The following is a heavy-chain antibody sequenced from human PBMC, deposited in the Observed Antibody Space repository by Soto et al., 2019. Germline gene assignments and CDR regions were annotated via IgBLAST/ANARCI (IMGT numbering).Heavy chain of an antibody. Sequence: EVQLLESGGGLVKPGESLSLSCVASGLSFSSYAMGWVRQAPGKGLEWVSVISGRDGSTYYGDSVKGRFTISRDNSKNTLYLQMNSLRAEDTAVYYCASDRERDAWYEDYWGQGTLVTVSS. D-gene: IGHD6-13*01. J-gene: IGHJ4*02. CDR3: ASDRERDAWYEDY. CDR2: ISGRDGST. CDR1: GLSFSSYA. V-gene: IGHV3-23*02.